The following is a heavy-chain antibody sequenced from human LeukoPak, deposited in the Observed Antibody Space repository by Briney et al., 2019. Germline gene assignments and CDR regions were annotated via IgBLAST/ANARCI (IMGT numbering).Heavy chain of an antibody. CDR1: GDSVSSNSAA. CDR3: ARASNHYYDSTSPFLDFDY. Sequence: SQTLSLTCAISGDSVSSNSAAWNWIRQSPSRGLEWLGRTYYRSKWYNDYAVSVKSRITINPDTSKNQFSLQLNSVAPEDTAVYYCARASNHYYDSTSPFLDFDYWGQGTLVTVSS. V-gene: IGHV6-1*01. J-gene: IGHJ4*02. CDR2: TYYRSKWYN. D-gene: IGHD3-22*01.